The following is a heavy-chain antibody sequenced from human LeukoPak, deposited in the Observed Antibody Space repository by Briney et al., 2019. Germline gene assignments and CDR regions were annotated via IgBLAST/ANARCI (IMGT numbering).Heavy chain of an antibody. J-gene: IGHJ4*02. CDR2: IYPSGHT. D-gene: IGHD1-26*01. CDR3: AKYRGSYPYYFDY. V-gene: IGHV4-38-2*02. CDR1: GYSINSGSY. Sequence: SEILSLTCTVSGYSINSGSYWAWIRQPPGKGLEWIGSIYPSGHTYYNPSLESRVTISVDTSTNRFSLNLNSVTAADTAVYSCAKYRGSYPYYFDYWGQGTLVTVSS.